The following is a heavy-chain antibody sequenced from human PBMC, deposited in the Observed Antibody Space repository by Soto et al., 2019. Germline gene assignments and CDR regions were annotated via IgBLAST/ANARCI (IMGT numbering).Heavy chain of an antibody. J-gene: IGHJ6*02. V-gene: IGHV3-30-3*01. CDR1: GFTFSSYA. Sequence: GGSLRLSCAASGFTFSSYAMHWVRQAPGKGLEWVAVISYDGSNKYYADSVKGRFTISRDNSKNTLYLQMNSLRAEDTAVYYCARDQVATIAYGMDVWGQGTTVTVSS. CDR2: ISYDGSNK. CDR3: ARDQVATIAYGMDV. D-gene: IGHD5-12*01.